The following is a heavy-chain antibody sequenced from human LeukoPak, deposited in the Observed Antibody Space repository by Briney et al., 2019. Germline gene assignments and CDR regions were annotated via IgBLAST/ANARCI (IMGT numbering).Heavy chain of an antibody. CDR2: ISYDGSNK. V-gene: IGHV3-30*01. CDR1: GFTFSSYA. J-gene: IGHJ4*02. D-gene: IGHD6-19*01. Sequence: GGSLRLSCAASGFTFSSYAMHWVRQAPGKGLEWVAVISYDGSNKYYADSVKGRFTISRDNSKNTLYLQMNSLRAEDTAVYYCARAHGGWYESCCVYWGQGTLVTVSS. CDR3: ARAHGGWYESCCVY.